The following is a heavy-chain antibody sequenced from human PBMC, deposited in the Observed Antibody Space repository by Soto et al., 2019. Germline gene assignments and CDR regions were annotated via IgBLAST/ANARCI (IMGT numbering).Heavy chain of an antibody. Sequence: QVQLQESGPGLVKPSETLSLTCTVSGGSICSYYWSWIRQPPGKGLEWIGYIYYSGSTNYNPSLKSRVTISVDTSKNQFSLKLSSVTAADTAVYYCARADMTTVDSWGQGTLVTVSS. J-gene: IGHJ4*02. V-gene: IGHV4-59*01. D-gene: IGHD4-17*01. CDR2: IYYSGST. CDR3: ARADMTTVDS. CDR1: GGSICSYY.